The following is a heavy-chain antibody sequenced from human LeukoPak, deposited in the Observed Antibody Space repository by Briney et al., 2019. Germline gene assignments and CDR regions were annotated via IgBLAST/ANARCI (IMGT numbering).Heavy chain of an antibody. CDR3: ARGYPDYYDSSGYYPYLIQDY. CDR2: IYSGGST. V-gene: IGHV3-53*01. D-gene: IGHD3-22*01. CDR1: GFTVSTNY. Sequence: PGGSLRLSCAASGFTVSTNYMYWVRQAPGKGLEWVSAIYSGGSTYYADSVKGRFTISRDNSKNTLYLQMNSLRAEDTAVYYCARGYPDYYDSSGYYPYLIQDYWGQGTLVTVSS. J-gene: IGHJ4*02.